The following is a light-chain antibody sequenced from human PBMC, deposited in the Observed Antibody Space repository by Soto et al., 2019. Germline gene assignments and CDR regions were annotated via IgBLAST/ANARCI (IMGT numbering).Light chain of an antibody. CDR3: QQFNSYPYT. V-gene: IGKV1-5*03. CDR1: QTISSW. J-gene: IGKJ2*01. CDR2: KAS. Sequence: DSQMTQSPSTLSASVGDRVTITSRASQTISSWLAWYQQKPGKAPKLLIYKASSLESGVPSRFSGSGSGTEFTLTISSLQPDDFATYYCQQFNSYPYTFGQGTKLEIK.